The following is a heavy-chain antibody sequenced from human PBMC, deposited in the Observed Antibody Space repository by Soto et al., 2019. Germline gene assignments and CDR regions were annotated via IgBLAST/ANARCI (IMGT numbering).Heavy chain of an antibody. D-gene: IGHD6-13*01. CDR3: ARVAAAGPFDY. J-gene: IGHJ4*02. Sequence: SETLSLTCTFSGGSISSGGYYWSWIRQHPGKGLEWIGYIYYSGSTYYNPSLKSRVTISVDTSKNQFSLKLSSVTAADTAVYYCARVAAAGPFDYWGQGTLVTVSS. CDR2: IYYSGST. V-gene: IGHV4-31*03. CDR1: GGSISSGGYY.